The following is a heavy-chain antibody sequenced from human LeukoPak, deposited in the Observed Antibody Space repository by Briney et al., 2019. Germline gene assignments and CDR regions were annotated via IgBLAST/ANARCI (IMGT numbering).Heavy chain of an antibody. V-gene: IGHV4-59*08. CDR3: ARHDGSSWYYAFDV. J-gene: IGHJ3*01. Sequence: NSSEALSLTCTVSGVSISSYYWSWIRQPPGKGLGWIGYIYYSGSTNYNPSLKSRVTISLDTSKNQFSLKLSSVTAADTAVYYCARHDGSSWYYAFDVWGQGTMVTVSS. CDR2: IYYSGST. CDR1: GVSISSYY. D-gene: IGHD6-13*01.